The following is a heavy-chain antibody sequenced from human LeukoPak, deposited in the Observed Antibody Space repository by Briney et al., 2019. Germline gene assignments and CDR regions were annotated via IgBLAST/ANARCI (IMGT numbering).Heavy chain of an antibody. J-gene: IGHJ4*02. CDR3: SRQGSSWFFDY. CDR1: GYLLTSYW. V-gene: IGHV5-51*01. D-gene: IGHD6-13*01. Sequence: GESLKLSLNCSGYLLTSYWILLVRHLPGHGLEWVGIIYPGDSDTRCRPSFEGQVTISADKSISTAYLQWSSLKASDTAMYYCSRQGSSWFFDYWGQGTLVTVSS. CDR2: IYPGDSDT.